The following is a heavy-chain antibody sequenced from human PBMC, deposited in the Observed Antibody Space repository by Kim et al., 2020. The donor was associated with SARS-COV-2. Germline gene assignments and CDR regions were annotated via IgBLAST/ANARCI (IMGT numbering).Heavy chain of an antibody. Sequence: ASVKVSCKASGYTFTSYAMNWVRQAPGQGLEWMGWINTTTGNPTYAQGFTGRFVFSLDTSVSTAYLQISSLKAEDTAVYYCAREGWGVWEYWYFDLWGRGTLVTVSS. CDR3: AREGWGVWEYWYFDL. J-gene: IGHJ2*01. D-gene: IGHD1-26*01. CDR2: INTTTGNP. V-gene: IGHV7-4-1*02. CDR1: GYTFTSYA.